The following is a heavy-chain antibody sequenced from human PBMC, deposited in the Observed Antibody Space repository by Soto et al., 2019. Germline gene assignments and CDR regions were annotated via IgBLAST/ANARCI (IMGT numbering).Heavy chain of an antibody. V-gene: IGHV5-51*01. CDR1: GCSFTSYW. D-gene: IGHD3-10*01. J-gene: IGHJ6*02. CDR2: IYPGDSDT. Sequence: GESLKISCNGSGCSFTSYWIGWVRQMPGKGLEWMGIIYPGDSDTRYSPSFQGQVSISADKSISTAYLQWSSLKASDTAMYYCARRQGKWFGEDYGMDVWGQGTTVTVSS. CDR3: ARRQGKWFGEDYGMDV.